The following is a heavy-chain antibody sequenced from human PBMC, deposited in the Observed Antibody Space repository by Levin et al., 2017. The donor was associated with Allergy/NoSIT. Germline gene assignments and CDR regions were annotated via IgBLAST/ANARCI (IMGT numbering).Heavy chain of an antibody. CDR3: ARDESSSSFDY. V-gene: IGHV1-46*01. J-gene: IGHJ4*02. CDR2: INPSGGST. Sequence: GESLKISCKASGYTFTSYYMHWVRQAPGQGLEWMGIINPSGGSTSYAQKFQGRVTMTRDTSTSTVYMELSSLRSEDTAVYYCARDESSSSFDYWGQGTLVTVSS. CDR1: GYTFTSYY. D-gene: IGHD6-13*01.